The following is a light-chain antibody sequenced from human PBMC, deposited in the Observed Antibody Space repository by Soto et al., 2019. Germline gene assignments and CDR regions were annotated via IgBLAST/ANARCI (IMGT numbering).Light chain of an antibody. CDR2: EVT. J-gene: IGLJ1*01. Sequence: QSALTQPASVSGSPGQSITISCTGTSSDVGGYNDVSWYQQHPGKAPKLMIYEVTNRPSGASNRFSGSKSGNTASLTISGLRAEDEADYYCSSYTSSTTLYVFGTGTKVTVL. CDR3: SSYTSSTTLYV. V-gene: IGLV2-14*01. CDR1: SSDVGGYND.